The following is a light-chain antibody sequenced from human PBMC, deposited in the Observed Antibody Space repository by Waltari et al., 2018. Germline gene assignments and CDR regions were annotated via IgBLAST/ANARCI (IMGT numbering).Light chain of an antibody. Sequence: DIQMTQSPSTLSASVGDRVTITCRASQSISSWLAWYQQKPGKAPKLLVYKASSLESGVPSRWSGSGSGTEFSLTISSLQPDDFATYYCQQYKSYPFTFGPGTKVDIK. CDR3: QQYKSYPFT. V-gene: IGKV1-5*03. J-gene: IGKJ3*01. CDR2: KAS. CDR1: QSISSW.